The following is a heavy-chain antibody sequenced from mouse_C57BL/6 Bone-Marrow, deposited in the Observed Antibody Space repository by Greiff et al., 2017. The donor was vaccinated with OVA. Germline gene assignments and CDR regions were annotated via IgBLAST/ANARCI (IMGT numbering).Heavy chain of an antibody. CDR1: GYTFTSYW. V-gene: IGHV1-55*01. D-gene: IGHD1-1*01. CDR2: IYPGSGST. CDR3: ARFPSHYYGSSYN. Sequence: QVQLQQPGAELVKPGASVKMSCKASGYTFTSYWITWVKQRPGQGLEWIGDIYPGSGSTNYNEKLKSKATLTVDTSSSTAYMQLSSLTSEDSAVYYCARFPSHYYGSSYNWGQGTTLTVSS. J-gene: IGHJ2*01.